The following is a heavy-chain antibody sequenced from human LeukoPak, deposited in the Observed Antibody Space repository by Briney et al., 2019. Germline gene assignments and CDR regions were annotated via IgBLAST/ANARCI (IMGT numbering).Heavy chain of an antibody. CDR1: GGSISSSSYY. CDR3: ASGGSSSWYRWFDP. CDR2: ISYSGST. J-gene: IGHJ5*02. V-gene: IGHV4-39*01. Sequence: SETLSLTCTVSGGSISSSSYYWGWIRQPPGKGLEWIGDISYSGSTYYNPSLKSRVTISVDTSKNQFSLKLSSVSATDTAVYYCASGGSSSWYRWFDPWGQGTLVTVSS. D-gene: IGHD6-13*01.